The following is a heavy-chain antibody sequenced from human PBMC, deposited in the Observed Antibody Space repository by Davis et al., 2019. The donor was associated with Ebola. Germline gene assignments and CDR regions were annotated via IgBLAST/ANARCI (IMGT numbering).Heavy chain of an antibody. Sequence: GESLKISCAASGFIFRIYDMHWVRQVPGKGLEWVSSICTAGDTYYPGSVKGRFTISRENVKNSLYLQMNSLRAGDTAVYYCARAIFGGVSMDFWGQGTTVTVSS. D-gene: IGHD3-3*01. CDR2: ICTAGDT. J-gene: IGHJ6*02. V-gene: IGHV3-13*01. CDR1: GFIFRIYD. CDR3: ARAIFGGVSMDF.